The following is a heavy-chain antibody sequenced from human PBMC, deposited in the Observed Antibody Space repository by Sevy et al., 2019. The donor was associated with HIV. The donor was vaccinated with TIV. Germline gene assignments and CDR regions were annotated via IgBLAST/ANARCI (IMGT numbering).Heavy chain of an antibody. CDR3: ARGREEDYYYYGMDV. J-gene: IGHJ6*02. V-gene: IGHV4-61*01. CDR1: GGSVSSGSYY. Sequence: SETLSLTCTVSGGSVSSGSYYWSWIRQPPGKGLEWIGYIYYSGSTNYNPSLKSRVTISVDTSKNQFSLKLSSVTAADTAVYYCARGREEDYYYYGMDVWGQGTTVTVSS. D-gene: IGHD3-10*01. CDR2: IYYSGST.